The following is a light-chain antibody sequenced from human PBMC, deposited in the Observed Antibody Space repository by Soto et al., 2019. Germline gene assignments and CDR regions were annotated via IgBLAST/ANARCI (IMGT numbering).Light chain of an antibody. J-gene: IGLJ2*01. CDR2: SNN. CDR3: AAWDDSLSGVV. CDR1: SSNIGSNY. Sequence: QSVLTQPPSTSGTPGQKVTISCSGSSSNIGSNYVFWYQHLPGTAPKLLIYSNNVRPSGVPDRLSGSTSGTSASLAISGLQSEDEADFYCAAWDDSLSGVVFGGGTKVTVL. V-gene: IGLV1-47*02.